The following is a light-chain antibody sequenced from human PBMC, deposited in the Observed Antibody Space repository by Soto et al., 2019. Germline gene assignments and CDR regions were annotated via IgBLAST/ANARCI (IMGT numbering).Light chain of an antibody. V-gene: IGLV2-14*01. J-gene: IGLJ1*01. CDR1: SSDVGGYDY. CDR2: EVS. CDR3: SSYTSSSTAIV. Sequence: QSALTQPASVSGSPGQSITISCTGTSSDVGGYDYVSWYQQHPGKAPKLMIYEVSNRPSGVSNRFSGSKSGNTASLTISGLQVEDEADYYCSSYTSSSTAIVFGTGTKVTVL.